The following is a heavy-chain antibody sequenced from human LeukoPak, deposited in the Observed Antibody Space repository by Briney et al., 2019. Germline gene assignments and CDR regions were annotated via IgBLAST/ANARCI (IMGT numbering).Heavy chain of an antibody. Sequence: ASVKVSCKTSGYTFTNNAITWVRRAPGQGLEWLGWISVYNGNTNYAQKLQGRVTMTIDTSTTTVYMELRSLRSDDTAVYYCARNHPYYYDSSGLYYFDYWGQGTLVTVSS. V-gene: IGHV1-18*01. D-gene: IGHD3-22*01. J-gene: IGHJ4*02. CDR1: GYTFTNNA. CDR2: ISVYNGNT. CDR3: ARNHPYYYDSSGLYYFDY.